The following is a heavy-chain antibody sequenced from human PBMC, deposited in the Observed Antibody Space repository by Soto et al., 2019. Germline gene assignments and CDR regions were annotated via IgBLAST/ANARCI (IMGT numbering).Heavy chain of an antibody. CDR2: IYYSGST. CDR3: ARARTNWNDNDY. CDR1: GGSISSGCYY. J-gene: IGHJ4*02. D-gene: IGHD1-1*01. V-gene: IGHV4-31*03. Sequence: QVQLQESGPGLVKPSQTLSLTCTVSGGSISSGCYYWSWIRQHPGKGLEWIGYIYYSGSTYYNPSRKSRVTISVDTSKNQFSLKLSSVTAADTAVYYCARARTNWNDNDYWGQGTLVTVSS.